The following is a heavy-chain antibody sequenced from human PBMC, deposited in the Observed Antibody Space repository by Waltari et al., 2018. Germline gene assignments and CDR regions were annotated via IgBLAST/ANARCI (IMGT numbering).Heavy chain of an antibody. CDR1: GFTFSSYE. J-gene: IGHJ4*02. D-gene: IGHD5-12*01. CDR2: ISSSGSTI. CDR3: ATQFSGYADY. V-gene: IGHV3-48*03. Sequence: EVQLVESGGGLVQPGGSLRLSCAASGFTFSSYEMNWVRQAPGKGLECVSYISSSGSTIYYADSVKGRFTISRDNAKNSLYLQMNSLRAEDTAVYYCATQFSGYADYWGQGTLVTVSS.